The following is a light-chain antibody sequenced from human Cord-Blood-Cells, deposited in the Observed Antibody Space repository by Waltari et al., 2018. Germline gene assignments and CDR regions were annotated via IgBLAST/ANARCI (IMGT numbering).Light chain of an antibody. CDR1: QSISSY. CDR2: AAS. V-gene: IGKV1-39*01. J-gene: IGKJ3*01. Sequence: DIQITQSPSYLSASVGDRVTITCRASQSISSYLNWYQQKPGKAPKLLIYAASSLQSGVPSRFSGSGSGTDFTLTISSLQPEDFATYYCQQSYSTPFTFGPGTKVDIK. CDR3: QQSYSTPFT.